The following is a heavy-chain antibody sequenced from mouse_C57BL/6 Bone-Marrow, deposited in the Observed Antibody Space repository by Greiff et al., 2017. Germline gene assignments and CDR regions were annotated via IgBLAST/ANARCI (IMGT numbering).Heavy chain of an antibody. CDR2: IFPGSGST. D-gene: IGHD1-1*01. Sequence: VQLQQSGPELVKPGASVKISCTASGYTFTDYYINWVKQRPGQGLEWIGWIFPGSGSTYYNEKFKGKATLTVDKSSSTAYMLLSSLTSEDSAVYYCARRGYGSSYGAMDYWGQGTSVTVSS. CDR3: ARRGYGSSYGAMDY. J-gene: IGHJ4*01. V-gene: IGHV1-75*01. CDR1: GYTFTDYY.